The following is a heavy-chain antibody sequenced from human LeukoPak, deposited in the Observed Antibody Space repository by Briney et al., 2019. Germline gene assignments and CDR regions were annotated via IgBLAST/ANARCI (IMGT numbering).Heavy chain of an antibody. V-gene: IGHV4-34*01. J-gene: IGHJ4*02. CDR2: INHSGST. CDR3: ARRGYSYGRFDY. CDR1: GGSFSGYY. D-gene: IGHD5-18*01. Sequence: SETLSLTCAVYGGSFSGYYWSWIRQPPGKGLEWIGEINHSGSTNYNPSLKSRVTISVDTSKDQFSLKLSSVTAADTAVYYCARRGYSYGRFDYWGQGTLVTVSS.